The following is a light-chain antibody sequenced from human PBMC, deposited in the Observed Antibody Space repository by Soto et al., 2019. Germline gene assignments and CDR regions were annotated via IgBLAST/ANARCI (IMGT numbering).Light chain of an antibody. V-gene: IGKV3-11*01. CDR1: QSVTSY. CDR3: QRRSNWPVT. J-gene: IGKJ1*01. Sequence: EIVLTQSPATLSLSPGERATLSSRASQSVTSYLAWSQQKPGQAPRLLIYDASNRDTGIPARFSGIGSGTDFTLTISSLEPEDFAVYYCQRRSNWPVTFGQGTKVEIK. CDR2: DAS.